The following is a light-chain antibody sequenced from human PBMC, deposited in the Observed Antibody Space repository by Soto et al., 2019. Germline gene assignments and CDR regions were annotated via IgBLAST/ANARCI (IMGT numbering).Light chain of an antibody. CDR1: QSVSNNY. V-gene: IGKV3-20*01. CDR3: QQYGSSGT. CDR2: GAS. J-gene: IGKJ1*01. Sequence: EIVLTQSPGPLSLSPGERATLSCRASQSVSNNYLAWYQQKPGQAPRPLIYGASNRATGITDRFSGSGSGTDFTITISRLEPEYFAVYYCQQYGSSGTFGQGTKVEIK.